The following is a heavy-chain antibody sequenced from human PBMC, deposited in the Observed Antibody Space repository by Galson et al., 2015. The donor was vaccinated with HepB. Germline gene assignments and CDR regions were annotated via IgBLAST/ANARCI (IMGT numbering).Heavy chain of an antibody. V-gene: IGHV3-21*01. CDR2: ISSSSSYI. CDR1: GFTFSSYS. Sequence: SLRLSCAASGFTFSSYSMNWVRQAPGKGLEWVSSISSSSSYIYYADSVKGRFTISRDNAKNSLYLQMNSLRAEDTAVYYCASSIAAAGTGDWFDPWGQGTLVTVSS. CDR3: ASSIAAAGTGDWFDP. J-gene: IGHJ5*02. D-gene: IGHD6-13*01.